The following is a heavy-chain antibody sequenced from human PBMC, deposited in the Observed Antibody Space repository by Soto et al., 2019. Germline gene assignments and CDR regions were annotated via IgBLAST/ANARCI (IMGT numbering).Heavy chain of an antibody. V-gene: IGHV3-21*01. D-gene: IGHD3-22*01. Sequence: EVQLVESGGGLVKPGGSLRLSCAASGFTFSSYSMNWVRQAPGKGLEWVSSISSSSSYIYYADSVKGRFTISRDNAKNSLYLQMNSLRAEDTAVYYCARDTFYDSSDFDYGGQGTLVTVSS. CDR1: GFTFSSYS. CDR2: ISSSSSYI. CDR3: ARDTFYDSSDFDY. J-gene: IGHJ4*02.